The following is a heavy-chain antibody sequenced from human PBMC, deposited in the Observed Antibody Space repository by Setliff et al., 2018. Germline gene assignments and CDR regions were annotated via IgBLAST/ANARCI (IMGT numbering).Heavy chain of an antibody. J-gene: IGHJ4*02. V-gene: IGHV4-59*05. CDR2: INYSGIT. CDR1: GGSVRGYY. D-gene: IGHD2-21*01. Sequence: SETLSLTCTVSGGSVRGYYWSWIRQPPGKGLEWIGSINYSGITYYSPSLKTRVTISVDTSKNQFSLRLSSVTAADTAVYYCVGGVVVIAFPGHWGQGTLVTVS. CDR3: VGGVVVIAFPGH.